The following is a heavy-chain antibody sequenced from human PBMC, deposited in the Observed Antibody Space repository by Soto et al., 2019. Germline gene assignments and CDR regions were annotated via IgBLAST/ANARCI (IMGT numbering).Heavy chain of an antibody. J-gene: IGHJ4*02. Sequence: ASVKVSCKASGYSFTNYDISWVRQAPGQGLEWMGWISPYNGDTNYAQKLQGRVTMSTDTSTSTAYMELRSLRSDDTAVYYCARYCSSTSCDHYFDYWGQGTLVTVSS. CDR1: GYSFTNYD. D-gene: IGHD2-2*01. CDR2: ISPYNGDT. CDR3: ARYCSSTSCDHYFDY. V-gene: IGHV1-18*01.